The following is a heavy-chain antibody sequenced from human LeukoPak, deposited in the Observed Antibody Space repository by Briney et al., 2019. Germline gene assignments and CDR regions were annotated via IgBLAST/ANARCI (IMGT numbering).Heavy chain of an antibody. J-gene: IGHJ4*02. Sequence: GEPLQISCEGSGYSFISYYIGWVRQMPGKGLGWVGMIYPGDSDTRYSPSFQGQVTISADTSISTAYLQWSSLKASDTAMYYCARLWYSSSSRYFDYWGQGTLVTVSS. CDR3: ARLWYSSSSRYFDY. D-gene: IGHD6-13*01. V-gene: IGHV5-51*01. CDR1: GYSFISYY. CDR2: IYPGDSDT.